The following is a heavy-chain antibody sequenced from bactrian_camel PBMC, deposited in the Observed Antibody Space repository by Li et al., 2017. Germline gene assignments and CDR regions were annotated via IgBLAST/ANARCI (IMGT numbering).Heavy chain of an antibody. CDR1: GFTFSSYP. V-gene: IGHV3S1*01. J-gene: IGHJ7*01. Sequence: VQLVESGGGLAQPGGSLRLSCAASGFTFSSYPMVWVRQAPGKGLEWLSGINEPGAHTYYADSVKGRFTISRDNAKNTLYLQLNSLTTEDTAMYYCVKEVVPGSGWAMDYWGNGTQVTVS. D-gene: IGHD7*01. CDR2: INEPGAHT.